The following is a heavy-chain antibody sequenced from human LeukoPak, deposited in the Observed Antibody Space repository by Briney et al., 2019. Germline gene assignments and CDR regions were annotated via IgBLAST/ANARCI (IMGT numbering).Heavy chain of an antibody. CDR3: ARDRSGTTLDY. J-gene: IGHJ4*02. CDR1: GFTLSGYW. D-gene: IGHD1-1*01. Sequence: GGSLGLSCAASGFTLSGYWMHWVRQAPGKGLVWVSHINNDGTGTIYADSVKGRFTISRDNAKNTLYLQMNSLRAEDTAVYYCARDRSGTTLDYWGQGTLVTVSS. CDR2: INNDGTGT. V-gene: IGHV3-74*01.